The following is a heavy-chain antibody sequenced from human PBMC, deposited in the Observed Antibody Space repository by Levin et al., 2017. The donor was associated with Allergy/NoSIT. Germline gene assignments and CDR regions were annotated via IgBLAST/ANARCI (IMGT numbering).Heavy chain of an antibody. Sequence: SQTLSLTCTVSGGSISSNSYYWGWIRQPPGKGLEWIGSIYYDGSTYYNPSLKSRVTISLDTSKNQFSLKLRSVTAADTAVFYCVRHRSVAGDSWGQGTLVTVSS. CDR2: IYYDGST. CDR1: GGSISSNSYY. D-gene: IGHD6-19*01. J-gene: IGHJ5*02. CDR3: VRHRSVAGDS. V-gene: IGHV4-39*01.